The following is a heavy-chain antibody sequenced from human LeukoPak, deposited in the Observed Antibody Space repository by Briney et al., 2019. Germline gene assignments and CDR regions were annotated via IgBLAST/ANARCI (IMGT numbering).Heavy chain of an antibody. J-gene: IGHJ3*02. D-gene: IGHD2-2*01. Sequence: PSETLSLTCAVSGYSISGGYYWGWIRQPPGKGLEWIGSIYHSGSTYYNPSLKSRVTISVDTSKNQFSLKLSSVTAADTAVYYCARPVVPAADFDAFDIWGQGTMVTVSS. V-gene: IGHV4-38-2*01. CDR2: IYHSGST. CDR3: ARPVVPAADFDAFDI. CDR1: GYSISGGYY.